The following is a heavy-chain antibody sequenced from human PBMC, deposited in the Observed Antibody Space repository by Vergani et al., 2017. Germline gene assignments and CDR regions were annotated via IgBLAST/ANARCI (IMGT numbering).Heavy chain of an antibody. J-gene: IGHJ4*02. Sequence: QVQLQESGPGLVKPSETLSLTCTVSGGSINSYYWSWIRQPPGKGLEWIGYIYYSGSTNYNPSLKSRVTISVDTSKNQFSLKLSSVTAADKAVYYCARMIAAAGTEYFDYWGQGTLVTVSS. CDR3: ARMIAAAGTEYFDY. CDR2: IYYSGST. CDR1: GGSINSYY. V-gene: IGHV4-59*01. D-gene: IGHD6-13*01.